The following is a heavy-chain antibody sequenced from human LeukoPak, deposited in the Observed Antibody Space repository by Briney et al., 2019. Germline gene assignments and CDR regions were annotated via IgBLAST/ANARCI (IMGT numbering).Heavy chain of an antibody. D-gene: IGHD2-2*01. CDR1: GFTFGTYW. J-gene: IGHJ4*02. CDR2: LKHDGTET. Sequence: QSGGSLRLSCAASGFTFGTYWMNWVRQAPGKGLEWVATLKHDGTETHYVDSVKGRFTISRDNAKNSLYLQMDSLRAEDTGVYYCASHLPWTSLDYWGQGTLVTVSS. V-gene: IGHV3-7*01. CDR3: ASHLPWTSLDY.